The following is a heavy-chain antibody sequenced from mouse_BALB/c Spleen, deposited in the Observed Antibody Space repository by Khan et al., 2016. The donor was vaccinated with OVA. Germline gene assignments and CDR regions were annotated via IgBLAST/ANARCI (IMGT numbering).Heavy chain of an antibody. V-gene: IGHV3-8*02. CDR3: ARSYGSWTMDY. D-gene: IGHD1-1*01. Sequence: EVQLQESGPSLVKPSQTLSLTCSFTGDSITSGFWNWIRQFPGNKFEYMGYVTYSGNTYYNPSLKSRISITRDTSKSQYYLQLNSVTTEDTATYFCARSYGSWTMDYGGQGTTVTV. CDR2: VTYSGNT. CDR1: GDSITSGF. J-gene: IGHJ4*01.